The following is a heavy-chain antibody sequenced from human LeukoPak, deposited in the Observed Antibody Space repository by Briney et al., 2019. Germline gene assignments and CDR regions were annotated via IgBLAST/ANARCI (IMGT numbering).Heavy chain of an antibody. CDR1: GFTFSSYA. D-gene: IGHD3-9*01. Sequence: GGSLRLSCAAPGFTFSSYAMHWVRQAPGKGLEWVAVISYDGSNKYYADSVKGRFTISRDNSKNTLYLQMNSLRAEDTAVYYCARDYYDILTGYSDWGQGTLVTVSS. J-gene: IGHJ4*02. CDR3: ARDYYDILTGYSD. CDR2: ISYDGSNK. V-gene: IGHV3-30-3*01.